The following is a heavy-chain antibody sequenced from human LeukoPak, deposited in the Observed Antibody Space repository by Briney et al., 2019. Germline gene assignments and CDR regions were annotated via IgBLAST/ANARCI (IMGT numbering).Heavy chain of an antibody. J-gene: IGHJ4*02. CDR3: ARGITMIVGPDY. D-gene: IGHD3-22*01. Sequence: GGSLRLSCAASGFTFSSYSMNWVRQAPAKGLEWVSSISSSSSYIYCADSVKGRFTVSRDNAKNSLYLQMNSLRAEDTAVYYCARGITMIVGPDYWGQGTLVTVSS. CDR1: GFTFSSYS. V-gene: IGHV3-21*01. CDR2: ISSSSSYI.